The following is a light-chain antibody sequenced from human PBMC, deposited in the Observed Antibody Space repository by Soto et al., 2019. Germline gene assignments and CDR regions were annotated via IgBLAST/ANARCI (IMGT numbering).Light chain of an antibody. CDR2: ATS. J-gene: IGKJ4*01. CDR1: HRVSSY. CDR3: QQYNNWPLT. V-gene: IGKV3-15*01. Sequence: ETVMTQSPATLSVSPGERATLSCRASHRVSSYLAWYQQKPGQAPRLLIYATSTRATGIPARFSGSGSGTEFTLTISILQSEDFAVYYCQQYNNWPLTFGGGTKVDIK.